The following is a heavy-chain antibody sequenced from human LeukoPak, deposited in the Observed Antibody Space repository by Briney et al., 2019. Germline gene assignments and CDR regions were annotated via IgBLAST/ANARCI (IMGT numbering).Heavy chain of an antibody. CDR3: ARDYGGSYYNGGY. V-gene: IGHV3-53*01. CDR1: GFTVSSNY. J-gene: IGHJ4*02. CDR2: IYSDGST. Sequence: GGSLRLSCAASGFTVSSNYMSWVSQAPGKGLEWVSVIYSDGSTYFADSVKDRFTISRDNSKNTLYLQMNSLRAEDTAVYYCARDYGGSYYNGGYWGQGTLVTVSS. D-gene: IGHD1-26*01.